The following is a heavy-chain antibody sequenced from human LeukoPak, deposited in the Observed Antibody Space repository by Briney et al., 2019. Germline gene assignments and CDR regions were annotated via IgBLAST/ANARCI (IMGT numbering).Heavy chain of an antibody. V-gene: IGHV1-69*06. D-gene: IGHD1-26*01. J-gene: IGHJ3*01. CDR2: IIPIFGTT. CDR3: ARIVGATGGES. Sequence: ASVKVSCKASGGTFSSYAISWVRQAPGQGLELMGGIIPIFGTTHYAQKFQGRVTISADKSTSTAYMELSSLRSEDTAVYYCARIVGATGGESWGQGTMVTVSS. CDR1: GGTFSSYA.